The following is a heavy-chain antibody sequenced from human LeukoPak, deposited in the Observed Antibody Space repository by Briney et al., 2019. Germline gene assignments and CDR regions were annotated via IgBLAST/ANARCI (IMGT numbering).Heavy chain of an antibody. V-gene: IGHV3-74*01. D-gene: IGHD1-1*01. CDR3: VRDGPGTTPFDY. CDR2: IQSDGSGT. CDR1: RFTFSSYA. J-gene: IGHJ4*02. Sequence: PGGSLRLSCAASRFTFSSYAMSWVRQAPGKGLVWVSRIQSDGSGTTYADSVKGRFTISRDNVKNTLYLQMNSLRAEDTAVYYCVRDGPGTTPFDYWGQGTLVTVSS.